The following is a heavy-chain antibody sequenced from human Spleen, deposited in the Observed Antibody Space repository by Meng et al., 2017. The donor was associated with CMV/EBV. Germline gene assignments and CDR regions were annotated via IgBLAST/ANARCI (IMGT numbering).Heavy chain of an antibody. J-gene: IGHJ4*02. Sequence: VSIGSYYYWSWIRQPPGKGLEWIGYVYYSGATNYNPSLKSRVTISLDTSKNQFSLKLSSVTAADTAVYYCAREYDSSTYYSRCYFDYWGQGALVTVSS. CDR2: VYYSGAT. D-gene: IGHD3-22*01. V-gene: IGHV4-61*01. CDR3: AREYDSSTYYSRCYFDY. CDR1: VSIGSYYY.